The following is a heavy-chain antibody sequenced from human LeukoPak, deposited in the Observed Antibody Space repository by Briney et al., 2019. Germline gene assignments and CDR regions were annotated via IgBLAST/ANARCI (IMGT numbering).Heavy chain of an antibody. Sequence: SETLSLTCAVYGGSFSGYYWSWIRQPPGKGLEWIGEINHSGSTNYNPSLKSRVTISVDTSRNQFSLKLSSVTAADTAVYYCARSATVTTGLDYWGQGTLVAVSS. J-gene: IGHJ4*02. V-gene: IGHV4-34*01. CDR2: INHSGST. CDR3: ARSATVTTGLDY. CDR1: GGSFSGYY. D-gene: IGHD4-17*01.